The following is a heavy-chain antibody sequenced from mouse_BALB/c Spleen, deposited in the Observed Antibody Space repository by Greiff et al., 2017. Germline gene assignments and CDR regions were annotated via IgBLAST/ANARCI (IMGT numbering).Heavy chain of an antibody. J-gene: IGHJ3*01. CDR3: ARSDGYYPSFAY. V-gene: IGHV2-2*02. D-gene: IGHD2-3*01. CDR2: IWSGGST. Sequence: VKLVESGPGLVQPSQTLSITCTVSGFSFTSYGVHWVRQSPGKGLEWLGVIWSGGSTDYNAAFISRLSISKDNSKSQVFFKMNSLQANDTAIYYCARSDGYYPSFAYWGQGTLVTVSA. CDR1: GFSFTSYG.